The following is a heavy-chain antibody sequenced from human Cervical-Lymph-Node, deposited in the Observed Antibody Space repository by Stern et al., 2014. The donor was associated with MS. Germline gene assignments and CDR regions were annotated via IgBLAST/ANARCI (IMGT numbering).Heavy chain of an antibody. CDR1: GGSISSGGYY. V-gene: IGHV4-31*03. D-gene: IGHD3-10*01. CDR3: ARVPYSLWSPSGGFDY. J-gene: IGHJ4*02. CDR2: IYYSGRT. Sequence: QLQLQESGPGLVKPSQTLSLTCTVSGGSISSGGYYWSWIRQHPGKGLEWIGYIYYSGRTYYNPVLQRRATILVDTSKNTFSLKMSSVTAADTAVYYCARVPYSLWSPSGGFDYWGQGTLVTVSS.